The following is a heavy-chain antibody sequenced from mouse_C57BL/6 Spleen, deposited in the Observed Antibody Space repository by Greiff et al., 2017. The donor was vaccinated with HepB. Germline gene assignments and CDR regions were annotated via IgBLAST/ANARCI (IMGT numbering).Heavy chain of an antibody. Sequence: EVMLQQSGPELVKPGASVKISCKASGYTFTDYYMNWVKQSHGKSLEWIGDINPNNGGTSYNQKFKGKATLTVDKSSSTAYMELRSLTSEDSAVYYCARVPGVYFDYWGQGTTLTVSS. V-gene: IGHV1-26*01. CDR2: INPNNGGT. J-gene: IGHJ2*01. CDR1: GYTFTDYY. CDR3: ARVPGVYFDY. D-gene: IGHD4-1*01.